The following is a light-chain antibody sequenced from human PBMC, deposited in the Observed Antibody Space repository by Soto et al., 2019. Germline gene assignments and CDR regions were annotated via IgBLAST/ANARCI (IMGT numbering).Light chain of an antibody. CDR3: QQRSNWPPIT. Sequence: EIVLTQSPGTLSLSPGERATLSCRASRNISSYLAWYQQKPGQAPRLLIYDASNRATGIPARFSGSGSGTDFTLTISSLEPEDFAVYYCQQRSNWPPITFGQGTRLEIK. CDR2: DAS. J-gene: IGKJ5*01. V-gene: IGKV3-11*01. CDR1: RNISSY.